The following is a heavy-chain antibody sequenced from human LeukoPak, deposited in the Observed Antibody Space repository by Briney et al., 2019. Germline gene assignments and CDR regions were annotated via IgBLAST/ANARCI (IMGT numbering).Heavy chain of an antibody. CDR3: ARDRGETAGSDAFDI. CDR1: GGTVSHYA. Sequence: ASVKVSCKASGGTVSHYALNWVRPAPGQGLEGMGGIMPLFNTANYAQNFQGRVTITTDESTNTAYMELSTLRSEDTAVYYCARDRGETAGSDAFDIWGQGTVVTVSS. D-gene: IGHD5-18*01. J-gene: IGHJ3*02. CDR2: IMPLFNTA. V-gene: IGHV1-69*05.